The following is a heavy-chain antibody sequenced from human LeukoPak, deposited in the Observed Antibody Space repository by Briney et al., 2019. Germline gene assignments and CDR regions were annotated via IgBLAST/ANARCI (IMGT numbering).Heavy chain of an antibody. V-gene: IGHV3-30-3*01. J-gene: IGHJ6*02. D-gene: IGHD2-2*02. CDR2: ISYDGSNK. CDR1: GFTFSSYW. CDR3: ARGGYCSSTSCYRGYYYYGMDV. Sequence: AGGSLRLSCAASGFTFSSYWMSWVRQAPGKGLEWVAVISYDGSNKYYADSVKGRFTISRDNSKNTLYLQMNSLRAEDTAVYYCARGGYCSSTSCYRGYYYYGMDVWGQGTTVTVTS.